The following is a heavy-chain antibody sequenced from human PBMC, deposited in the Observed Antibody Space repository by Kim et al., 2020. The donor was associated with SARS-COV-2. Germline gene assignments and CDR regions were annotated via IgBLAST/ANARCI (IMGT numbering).Heavy chain of an antibody. V-gene: IGHV3-23*01. CDR3: AKDKSLGQLWNH. Sequence: YAGPVKGRFTIPRDNSKNTLYLQMSSLRAEDTAIYYCAKDKSLGQLWNHWGQGTLVTVSS. J-gene: IGHJ5*02. D-gene: IGHD5-18*01.